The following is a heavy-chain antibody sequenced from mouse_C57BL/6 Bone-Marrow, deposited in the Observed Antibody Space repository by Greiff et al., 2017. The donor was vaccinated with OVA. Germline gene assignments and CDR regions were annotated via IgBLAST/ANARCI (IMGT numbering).Heavy chain of an antibody. Sequence: VQLQQSGAELVKPGASVKLSCKASGYTFTSYWMQWVKQRPGQGLEWIGEIDPSDSYTNYNQKFKGKATLTVDTSSSTAYMQLSSLTSEDSAVYYCARNSYYSNYVAWFAYWGQGTLVTVSA. D-gene: IGHD2-5*01. V-gene: IGHV1-50*01. CDR1: GYTFTSYW. CDR3: ARNSYYSNYVAWFAY. J-gene: IGHJ3*01. CDR2: IDPSDSYT.